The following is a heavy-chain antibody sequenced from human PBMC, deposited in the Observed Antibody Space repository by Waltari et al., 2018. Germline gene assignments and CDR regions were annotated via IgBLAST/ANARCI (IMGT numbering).Heavy chain of an antibody. CDR2: MDYSGRT. D-gene: IGHD5-12*01. CDR1: GGSISSSSYY. J-gene: IGHJ5*02. CDR3: ARGFGSATTSRFDP. Sequence: QLQLQESGPGLVKHPETLSLTCTVSGGSISSSSYYWGWIRQPPEKGLEWVASMDYSGRTYYNPSLKSRVTISVDTSKNQFSREVISVTAADTAVYYCARGFGSATTSRFDPWGQGIVVTVSS. V-gene: IGHV4-39*07.